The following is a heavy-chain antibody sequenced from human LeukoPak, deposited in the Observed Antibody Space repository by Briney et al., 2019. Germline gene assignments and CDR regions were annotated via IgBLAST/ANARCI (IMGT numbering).Heavy chain of an antibody. CDR1: GYTFTGYY. CDR3: ARGRTCSSTSCPTIYYMDV. J-gene: IGHJ6*03. Sequence: ASVKVSCKASGYTFTGYYMHWVRQAPGQGLEWMGRINPNSGGTNYAQKFQGRVTMTRDTSISTAYMELSRLRSDDTAVYYCARGRTCSSTSCPTIYYMDVWGKGTTVTVSS. CDR2: INPNSGGT. D-gene: IGHD2-2*01. V-gene: IGHV1-2*06.